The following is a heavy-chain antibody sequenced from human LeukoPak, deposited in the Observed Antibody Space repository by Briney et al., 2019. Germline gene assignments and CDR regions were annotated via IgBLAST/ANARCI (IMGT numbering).Heavy chain of an antibody. J-gene: IGHJ3*02. D-gene: IGHD2-2*02. CDR3: ARGRDIVVVPAALQHAFDI. CDR1: GYTFTGYY. Sequence: ASVKVSCKASGYTFTGYYMHWVRQAPGQGLEWMGWINPNSGGTNYAQKFQGWVTMTRDTSISTAYMELSRLRSDDTAVYYCARGRDIVVVPAALQHAFDIWGQGTMVTVSS. CDR2: INPNSGGT. V-gene: IGHV1-2*04.